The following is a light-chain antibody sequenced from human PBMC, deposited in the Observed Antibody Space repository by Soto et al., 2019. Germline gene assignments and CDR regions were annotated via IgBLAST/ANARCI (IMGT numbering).Light chain of an antibody. CDR3: SSYTTRSPYV. Sequence: QSALTQPASVSGSPAQSITISCTGNSSDVGGYNYVSWYQQYPGKAPKLMIYDVTNRPSGVSNRFSGSKSGNTASLTIFGLQPDDEADYYCSSYTTRSPYVFGTGTTISV. CDR1: SSDVGGYNY. CDR2: DVT. V-gene: IGLV2-14*01. J-gene: IGLJ1*01.